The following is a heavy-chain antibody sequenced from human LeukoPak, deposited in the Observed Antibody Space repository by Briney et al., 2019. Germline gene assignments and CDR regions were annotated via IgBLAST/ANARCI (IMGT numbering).Heavy chain of an antibody. V-gene: IGHV1-2*02. Sequence: GASVKVSCKASGYTFTGYYMHWVRQAPGQGLEWMGWINPNSGGTNYAQKFQGRVTLTRDTSISTAYMELSRLRPDDTAVYYCARDQGDSGYQLLYLLDYWGQGTLVTVSS. CDR3: ARDQGDSGYQLLYLLDY. CDR2: INPNSGGT. D-gene: IGHD2-2*02. CDR1: GYTFTGYY. J-gene: IGHJ4*02.